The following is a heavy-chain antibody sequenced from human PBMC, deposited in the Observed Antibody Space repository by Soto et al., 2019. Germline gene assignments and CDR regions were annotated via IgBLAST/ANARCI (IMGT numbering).Heavy chain of an antibody. CDR1: GFTFSSYG. J-gene: IGHJ4*02. CDR2: IWYDGSNK. Sequence: GGSLRLSCAASGFTFSSYGMHWVRQAPGKGLEWVAVIWYDGSNKYYADSVKGRFTISRDNSKNTLYLQMNSLRAEDTAVYYCARDPGSVVVTAIPDYWGQGTLVTVSS. D-gene: IGHD2-21*02. CDR3: ARDPGSVVVTAIPDY. V-gene: IGHV3-33*01.